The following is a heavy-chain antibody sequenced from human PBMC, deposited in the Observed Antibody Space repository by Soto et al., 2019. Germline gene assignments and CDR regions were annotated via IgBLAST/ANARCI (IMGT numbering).Heavy chain of an antibody. D-gene: IGHD6-19*01. CDR2: INHSGST. Sequence: QVQLQQWGAGLLTPSETLSLTCAVYGGSYSGYYWSWIRQPPGKGLELIGEINHSGSTHHHPSLKDRVPILEDASKNPFAVKRSSVASTYTTVYYRARGEVQWLVRNIQYFQHCGQGSMVTVSS. CDR1: GGSYSGYY. J-gene: IGHJ1*01. CDR3: ARGEVQWLVRNIQYFQH. V-gene: IGHV4-34*01.